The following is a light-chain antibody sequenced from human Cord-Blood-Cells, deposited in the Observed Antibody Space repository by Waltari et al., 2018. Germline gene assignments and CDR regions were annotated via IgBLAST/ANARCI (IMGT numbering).Light chain of an antibody. CDR2: DVS. Sequence: QSALTQPRSVSGSPGQSVPISCTGTSSYVGGYNYVSWYQQHPGKAPKLMIYDVSKRPSGVPDRFSGSKSGNTASLTISGLQAGDEADYYCCSYAGSYNVVFGGGTKLTVL. CDR3: CSYAGSYNVV. CDR1: SSYVGGYNY. J-gene: IGLJ2*01. V-gene: IGLV2-11*01.